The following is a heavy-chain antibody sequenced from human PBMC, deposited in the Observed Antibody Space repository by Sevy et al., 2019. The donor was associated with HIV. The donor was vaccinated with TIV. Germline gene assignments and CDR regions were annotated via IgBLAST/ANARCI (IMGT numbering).Heavy chain of an antibody. Sequence: GGSLRLSCAASGFTFSSYAMSWVRQAPGKALEWVSTFSFGCGKINYADSVKGWFTISRDNSKNTLYLQMHSLRAEDTAVYYCAREGCSKPHDYWGQGTLVTVSS. CDR1: GFTFSSYA. CDR3: AREGCSKPHDY. V-gene: IGHV3-23*01. CDR2: FSFGCGKI. D-gene: IGHD3-10*02. J-gene: IGHJ4*02.